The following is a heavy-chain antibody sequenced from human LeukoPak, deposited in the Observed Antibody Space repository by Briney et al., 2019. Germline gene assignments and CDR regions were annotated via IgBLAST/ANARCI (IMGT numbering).Heavy chain of an antibody. D-gene: IGHD3-9*01. CDR1: GGSISSYY. CDR2: IYYSGST. V-gene: IGHV4-59*01. Sequence: SETLSLTCTVSGGSISSYYWSWIRQPPGKGLEWIGYIYYSGSTNYNPSLKSRVTISVDTSKNQFSLKLSSVTAADTAVYYCARDTILTGYDYWGQGTLVTVSS. J-gene: IGHJ4*02. CDR3: ARDTILTGYDY.